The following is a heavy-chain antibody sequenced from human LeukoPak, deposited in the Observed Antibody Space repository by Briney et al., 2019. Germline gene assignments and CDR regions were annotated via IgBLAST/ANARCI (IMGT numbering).Heavy chain of an antibody. CDR1: GGSISSGGYY. D-gene: IGHD3-9*01. Sequence: SETLSLTCTVSGGSISSGGYYWSWIRQHPGKGLEWIGYIYYSGSTYYNPSLKSRVTISVDTSKNQFSLELSSVTAADTAVYYCARAGPSYYDILTGYPKLYFDLWGRGTLVTVSP. CDR2: IYYSGST. CDR3: ARAGPSYYDILTGYPKLYFDL. J-gene: IGHJ2*01. V-gene: IGHV4-31*03.